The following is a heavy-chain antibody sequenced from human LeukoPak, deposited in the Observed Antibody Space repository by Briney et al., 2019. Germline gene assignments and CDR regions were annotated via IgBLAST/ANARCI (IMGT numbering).Heavy chain of an antibody. J-gene: IGHJ4*02. CDR3: ARTVFTPGPDTYYFDY. Sequence: SETLSLTCTVSGGSISSYYWSWIRRPPGKGLEWIGYIYYSGSTNYNPSLKSRVTISVDTSKNQFSLKLSSVTAADTAVYYCARTVFTPGPDTYYFDYWGQGTLVTVSS. CDR1: GGSISSYY. CDR2: IYYSGST. D-gene: IGHD4-4*01. V-gene: IGHV4-59*08.